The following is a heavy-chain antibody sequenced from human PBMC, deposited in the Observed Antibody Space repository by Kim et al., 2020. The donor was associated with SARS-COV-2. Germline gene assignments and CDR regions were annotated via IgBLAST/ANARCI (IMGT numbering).Heavy chain of an antibody. CDR1: GFTFSNYA. D-gene: IGHD2-2*02. Sequence: GGSLRLSCAASGFTFSNYAMNWVRQAPGKGLEWVSGISGSGGRTYYADSVKGRFTISRDNSKNTLYLQMNSLRADDTALYYCAKDSQPTDHCSSTTCYSYYGMDVGGQATTVTVSS. V-gene: IGHV3-23*01. CDR2: ISGSGGRT. CDR3: AKDSQPTDHCSSTTCYSYYGMDV. J-gene: IGHJ6*02.